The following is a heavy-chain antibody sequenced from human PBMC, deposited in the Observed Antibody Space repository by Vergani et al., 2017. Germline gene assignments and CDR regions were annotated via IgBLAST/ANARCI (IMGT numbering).Heavy chain of an antibody. D-gene: IGHD1-26*01. V-gene: IGHV3-48*03. CDR2: ISSSGSTI. CDR3: ARDSSLVGATWFDP. J-gene: IGHJ5*02. CDR1: GFTFSSYA. Sequence: EVQLLESGGGLVQPGGSLRLSCAASGFTFSSYAMSWVRQAPGKGLEWVSYISSSGSTIYYADSVKGRFTISRDNAKNSLYLQMNSLRAEDTAVYYCARDSSLVGATWFDPWGQGTLVTVSS.